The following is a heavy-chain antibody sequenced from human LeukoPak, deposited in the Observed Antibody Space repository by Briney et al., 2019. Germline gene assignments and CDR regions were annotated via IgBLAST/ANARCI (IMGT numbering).Heavy chain of an antibody. CDR1: GYTFTSYD. CDR3: ARGVRYYYYYYYMDV. D-gene: IGHD3-3*01. V-gene: IGHV1-8*03. J-gene: IGHJ6*03. Sequence: ASVKVSCKASGYTFTSYDINWVRQATGQGLEWMGWMNSNSGNTGYAQKFQGRVTITRNTPISTAYMELSSLRSEDTAVYYCARGVRYYYYYYYMDVWGKGTTVTVSS. CDR2: MNSNSGNT.